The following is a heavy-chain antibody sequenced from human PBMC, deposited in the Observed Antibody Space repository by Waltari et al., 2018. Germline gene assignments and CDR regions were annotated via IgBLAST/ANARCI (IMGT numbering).Heavy chain of an antibody. CDR3: ARAYDSTGYYRYFDL. CDR1: GASISSSVHY. Sequence: QLQLQESGPGLVKPSETLSLACNVSGASISSSVHYWGWIRQPPGKGLEWIGSVYFTGTTYYNPSVKSRISISVDTSKSQFSLRRTSVTAADTAVYYCARAYDSTGYYRYFDLWGRGTLVTVSS. V-gene: IGHV4-39*01. CDR2: VYFTGTT. D-gene: IGHD3-22*01. J-gene: IGHJ2*01.